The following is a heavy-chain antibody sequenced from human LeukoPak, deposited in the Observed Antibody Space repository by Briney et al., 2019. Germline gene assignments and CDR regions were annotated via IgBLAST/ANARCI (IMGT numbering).Heavy chain of an antibody. CDR2: LYSAGST. J-gene: IGHJ3*02. V-gene: IGHV3-53*01. Sequence: GGSLRLSCAASEFSVKYNYMTWVRQAPGKGLEWVSLLYSAGSTNYADSVKGRFTISRDDSKNTVYLQMNSLRAEDTAVYYCAREGDAFDIWGQGTMVTVSS. CDR1: EFSVKYNY. CDR3: AREGDAFDI.